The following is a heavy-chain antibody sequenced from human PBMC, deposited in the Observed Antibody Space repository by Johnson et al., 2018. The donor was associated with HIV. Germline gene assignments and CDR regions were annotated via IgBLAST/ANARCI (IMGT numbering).Heavy chain of an antibody. D-gene: IGHD6-6*01. CDR1: GFTLSHYG. V-gene: IGHV3-30*03. CDR3: AREGIAARLAAFDI. Sequence: QVQLVESGGGVVKPGGSLRLSCAASGFTLSHYGMHWVRQAPGKGLEWVALISYDGSNEYYVDSVQGRFTISRDNAKNSLYLKMNSLGAEDTAVYYCAREGIAARLAAFDIWGQGTMVTVSS. J-gene: IGHJ3*02. CDR2: ISYDGSNE.